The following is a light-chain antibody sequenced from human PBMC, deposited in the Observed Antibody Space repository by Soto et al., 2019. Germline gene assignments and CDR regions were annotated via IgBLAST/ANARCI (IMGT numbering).Light chain of an antibody. V-gene: IGKV1-5*03. Sequence: DTQMTQSPSTLSASVGDRVTITCRVSQSISSWLAWYQQKPGKAPKLLIYKASTLHSGVPSSFSGRGSGTEFTLTISSLQPDDFATYYCQQYDSYPLTFGEGTKVEIK. CDR1: QSISSW. J-gene: IGKJ4*01. CDR2: KAS. CDR3: QQYDSYPLT.